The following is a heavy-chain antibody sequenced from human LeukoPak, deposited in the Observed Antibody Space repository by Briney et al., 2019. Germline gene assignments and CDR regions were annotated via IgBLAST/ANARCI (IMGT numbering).Heavy chain of an antibody. CDR3: ARAPSNRNPYYFDY. Sequence: PSETLSLTCTVSGGSISSSNYYWGWIRQPPGKGLEWIGSIFYSGSTSYNSSLKSRVTMSVDTSKNQFSLKLISVTAADTAVFYCARAPSNRNPYYFDYWGQGTLVTVSS. CDR2: IFYSGST. J-gene: IGHJ4*02. V-gene: IGHV4-39*07. CDR1: GGSISSSNYY. D-gene: IGHD1-14*01.